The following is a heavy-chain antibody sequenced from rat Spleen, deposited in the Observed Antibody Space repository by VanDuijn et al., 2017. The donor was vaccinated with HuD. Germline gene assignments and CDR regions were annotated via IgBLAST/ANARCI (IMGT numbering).Heavy chain of an antibody. CDR2: IWTGGNT. J-gene: IGHJ2*01. V-gene: IGHV2-43*01. Sequence: QVQLKESGPGLVQPSQTLSLTCTVSGFSLTSYHVSWVRQPPGKGLEGMGVIWTGGNTAYNSLLKSRLSISRDTSKSQVFLKMNSLQTEDTATYYCARGAYGGYSEWFDYWGQGVMVTVSS. CDR1: GFSLTSYH. CDR3: ARGAYGGYSEWFDY. D-gene: IGHD1-11*01.